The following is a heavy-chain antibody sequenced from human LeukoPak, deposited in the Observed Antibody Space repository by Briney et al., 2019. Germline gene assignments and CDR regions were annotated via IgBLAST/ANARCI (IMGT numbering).Heavy chain of an antibody. CDR3: GRGRRGSLSPGTHYYFAS. J-gene: IGHJ4*02. CDR1: GGSISSGGYY. D-gene: IGHD3-10*01. CDR2: IYYSGST. V-gene: IGHV4-31*03. Sequence: SETLSLTCTVSGGSISSGGYYWSWIRQHPGKGLEWIGYIYYSGSTYYNPSLKSRVTISVDTSKNQFSLKLSSVTAADTAVYYCGRGRRGSLSPGTHYYFASGGKGPRATVS.